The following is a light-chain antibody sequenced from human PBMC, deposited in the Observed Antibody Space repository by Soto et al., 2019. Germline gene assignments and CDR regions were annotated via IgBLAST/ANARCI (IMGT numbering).Light chain of an antibody. V-gene: IGLV2-8*01. Sequence: QAVVTQEPSFSVSPGGTVILTCGLTSGSVSTSYYPSWYQQHPGKAPKLMIFGVTERPSGVPDRFSGSKSGNTASLTVSGLQADDEAVYYCYSYAGRNIWVFGGGTKLTVL. CDR1: SGSVSTSYY. CDR2: GVT. J-gene: IGLJ3*02. CDR3: YSYAGRNIWV.